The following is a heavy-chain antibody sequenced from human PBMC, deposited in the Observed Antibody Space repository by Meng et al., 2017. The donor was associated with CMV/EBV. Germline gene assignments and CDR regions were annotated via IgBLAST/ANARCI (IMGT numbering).Heavy chain of an antibody. CDR2: INHSGST. J-gene: IGHJ4*02. V-gene: IGHV4-34*01. CDR3: ARGFGARDY. CDR1: GGSFSGYY. D-gene: IGHD3-16*01. Sequence: SDTLSLTCAVYGGSFSGYYWSWIRQPPGKGLEWIGEINHSGSTNYNPSLKSRVTISVDTSKNQFSLKLSSVTAADTAVYYCARGFGARDYWGQGTLVTVSS.